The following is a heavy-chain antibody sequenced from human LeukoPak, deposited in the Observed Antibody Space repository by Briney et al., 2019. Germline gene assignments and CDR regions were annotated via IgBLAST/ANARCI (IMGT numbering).Heavy chain of an antibody. D-gene: IGHD6-13*01. J-gene: IGHJ2*01. Sequence: GGSLRLSCAASGFTFSSYWMSWVRQAPGKGLEWVANIKQDGSEKYYVDSVKGRFTISRDNAKNSLYLQMNSLRAEDTAVYYCARDFGTRQQPEYFDLWGRGTLVTVSS. CDR1: GFTFSSYW. V-gene: IGHV3-7*01. CDR3: ARDFGTRQQPEYFDL. CDR2: IKQDGSEK.